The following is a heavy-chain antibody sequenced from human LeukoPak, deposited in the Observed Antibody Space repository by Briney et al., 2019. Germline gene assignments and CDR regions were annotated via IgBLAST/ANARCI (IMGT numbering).Heavy chain of an antibody. CDR1: GGALNNSA. D-gene: IGHD3-3*01. J-gene: IGHJ4*02. CDR3: ARGDYDFWSTYPY. Sequence: SVKVSCKASGGALNNSAISWMRQAPGQGLEWMGGIIPIVDTPICAQQFQGRITFITDGSTNTAYMELNSLRSDDTAVYYCARGDYDFWSTYPYWGQGTLVTVSS. V-gene: IGHV1-69*05. CDR2: IIPIVDTP.